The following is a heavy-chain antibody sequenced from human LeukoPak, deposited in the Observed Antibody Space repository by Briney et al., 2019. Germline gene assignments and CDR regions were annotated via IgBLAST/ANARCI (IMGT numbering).Heavy chain of an antibody. D-gene: IGHD3-22*01. CDR3: TTVYYDTRGVDY. CDR2: IKSKIDGGTT. V-gene: IGHV3-15*01. CDR1: GFTFSNAW. Sequence: GGSLRLSCAASGFTFSNAWMSRVRQAPGKGLEWVGRIKSKIDGGTTDYAAPVKGRFTISRDDSKNTLYLQMNSLKTEDTAVYYCTTVYYDTRGVDYWGQGTLVTVSS. J-gene: IGHJ4*02.